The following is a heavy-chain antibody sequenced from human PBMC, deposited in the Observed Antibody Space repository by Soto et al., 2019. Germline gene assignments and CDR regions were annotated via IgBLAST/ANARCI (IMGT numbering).Heavy chain of an antibody. V-gene: IGHV3-30*03. CDR3: TCEVASGS. CDR1: GFTVSTYG. D-gene: IGHD2-21*01. J-gene: IGHJ5*01. CDR2: ISRDGGTK. Sequence: QVQLVESGGGVVQPGRSLRLSCAVSGFTVSTYGMHWVRQAPGKGLEWVAVISRDGGTKYYADYVKGRFTISRDNSRNTLFLEMNSLIGYDMAVYYCTCEVASGSWGHVTLVPVSS.